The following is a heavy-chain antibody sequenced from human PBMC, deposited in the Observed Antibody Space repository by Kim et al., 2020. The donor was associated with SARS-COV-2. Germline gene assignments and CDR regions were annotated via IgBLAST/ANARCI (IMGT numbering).Heavy chain of an antibody. D-gene: IGHD2-15*01. V-gene: IGHV1-69*13. Sequence: SVKVSCKASGGTFSSYAISWVRQAPGQGLEWMGGIIPIFGTANYAQKFQSRVTITADESTSTAYMELSSLRSEDTAVYYCAIVAGRAAKRNDYWGQGTLVTVSS. J-gene: IGHJ4*02. CDR2: IIPIFGTA. CDR1: GGTFSSYA. CDR3: AIVAGRAAKRNDY.